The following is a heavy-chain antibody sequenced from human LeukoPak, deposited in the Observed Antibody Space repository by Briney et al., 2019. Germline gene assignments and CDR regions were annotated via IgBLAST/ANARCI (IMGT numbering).Heavy chain of an antibody. CDR3: ARSDYGDSYYFDY. Sequence: SETLSLTCTVSGGSISSSSHHWGWIRQPPGTGLEWIGSIYYSGSTYYNPSLKSRVTISVDTSKNQFSLKLSSVTAADTAVYYCARSDYGDSYYFDYWGQGTLVTVSS. V-gene: IGHV4-39*01. D-gene: IGHD4-17*01. CDR2: IYYSGST. CDR1: GGSISSSSHH. J-gene: IGHJ4*02.